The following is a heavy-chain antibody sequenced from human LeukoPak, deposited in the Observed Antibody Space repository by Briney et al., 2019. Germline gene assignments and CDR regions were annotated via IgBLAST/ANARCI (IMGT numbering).Heavy chain of an antibody. J-gene: IGHJ5*02. CDR2: IYHSGST. V-gene: IGHV4-34*01. CDR1: GGSFSGYY. CDR3: ARDGEVLSSSWFWFDP. Sequence: SETLSLTCAVYGGSFSGYYWVWIRQPPGKGLEWIGNIYHSGSTYYNPSLKSRVTISVDTSKNQFSLKVRSVTAADTAVYYCARDGEVLSSSWFWFDPWGQGTLVTVSS. D-gene: IGHD6-13*01.